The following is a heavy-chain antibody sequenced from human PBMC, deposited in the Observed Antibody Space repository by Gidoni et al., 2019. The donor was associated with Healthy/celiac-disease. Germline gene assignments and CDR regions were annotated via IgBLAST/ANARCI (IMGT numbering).Heavy chain of an antibody. CDR1: GFTFEDYA. Sequence: EVQLVESGGGLVQPVRSLRLSCSSSGFTFEDYAMHWVRQAPGKGLEWVSGISWNSGSIGYADSVKGRFTISRDNAKNSLYLQMNSLRAEDTALYYCAKDAYYDILTGLPCYWGQGTLVTVSS. D-gene: IGHD3-9*01. V-gene: IGHV3-9*01. J-gene: IGHJ4*02. CDR3: AKDAYYDILTGLPCY. CDR2: ISWNSGSI.